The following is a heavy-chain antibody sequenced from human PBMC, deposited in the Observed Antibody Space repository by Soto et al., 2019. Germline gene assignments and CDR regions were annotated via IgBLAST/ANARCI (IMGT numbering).Heavy chain of an antibody. J-gene: IGHJ5*02. D-gene: IGHD1-20*01. CDR3: AITGHSNRLRNWFDL. Sequence: SETLSLTCAVYGGSFSGYYWSWIRQPPGKGLEWIGEINHSGSTNYNPSLKSRVTISVDTSKNQFSLKLSSVTAADTAVYYCAITGHSNRLRNWFDLWGQGTLVTLSS. CDR2: INHSGST. CDR1: GGSFSGYY. V-gene: IGHV4-34*01.